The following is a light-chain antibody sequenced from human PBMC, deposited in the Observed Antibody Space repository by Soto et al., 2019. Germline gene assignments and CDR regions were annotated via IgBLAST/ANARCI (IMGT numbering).Light chain of an antibody. Sequence: EIVMTQSPATLSVSPGERATLSCRASQSVTSNLAWYQHKPGQAPRLLIFGASTRATGIPARFSGSGSGTEFILTISSLQSEDFAVYYCQQYNYYVTFGQGTRLEIK. CDR1: QSVTSN. J-gene: IGKJ5*01. CDR3: QQYNYYVT. CDR2: GAS. V-gene: IGKV3-15*01.